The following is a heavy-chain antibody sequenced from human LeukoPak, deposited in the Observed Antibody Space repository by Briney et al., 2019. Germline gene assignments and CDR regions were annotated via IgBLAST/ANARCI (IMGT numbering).Heavy chain of an antibody. V-gene: IGHV4-34*01. CDR1: GGSFSGYY. J-gene: IGHJ6*02. CDR3: ARGRSYDFWSGKPYYYYGMDV. Sequence: KPSETLSLTCAVYGGSFSGYYWSWIRQPPGKGLEWIGEINHSGSTNYNPSLKSRVAISVDTSKNQFSLKLSSVTAADTAVYYCARGRSYDFWSGKPYYYYGMDVWGQGTTVTVSS. CDR2: INHSGST. D-gene: IGHD3-3*01.